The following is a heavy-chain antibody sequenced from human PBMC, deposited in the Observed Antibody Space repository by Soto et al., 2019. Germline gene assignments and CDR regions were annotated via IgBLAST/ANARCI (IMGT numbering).Heavy chain of an antibody. CDR3: ARDVTSGGYYYLNPGGFDP. J-gene: IGHJ5*02. D-gene: IGHD3-22*01. CDR2: ISISSSYI. Sequence: EVQLVESGGGLVKPGGSLRLSCAASGFTFSSYTMNWVRQAPGKGLEWVSSISISSSYIYYADSVKGRFTISRDNARNSLYLQMSSLRAEDTAVYYCARDVTSGGYYYLNPGGFDPWGQGTLVTVSS. CDR1: GFTFSSYT. V-gene: IGHV3-21*01.